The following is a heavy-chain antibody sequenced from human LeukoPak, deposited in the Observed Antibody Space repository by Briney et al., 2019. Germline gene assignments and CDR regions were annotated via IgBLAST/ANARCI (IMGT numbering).Heavy chain of an antibody. J-gene: IGHJ5*02. CDR2: INHSGST. CDR3: ARGSGGSFPSWFDP. Sequence: SETLSLTCAVYGGSFSGYYWSWIRQPPGKGLEWIGEINHSGSTYYNPSLKSRVTISVDTSKNQFSLKLSSVTAADTAVHYCARGSGGSFPSWFDPWGQGTLVTVSS. D-gene: IGHD2-15*01. V-gene: IGHV4-34*01. CDR1: GGSFSGYY.